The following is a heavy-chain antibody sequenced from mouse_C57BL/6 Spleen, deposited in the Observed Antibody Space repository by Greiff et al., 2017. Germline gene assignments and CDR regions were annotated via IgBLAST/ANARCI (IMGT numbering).Heavy chain of an antibody. Sequence: EVQLQESGPGLVKPSQSLSLTCSVTGYSITSGYYWNWIRQFPGNKLEWMGYISYDGSNNYNPSLKNRISITRDTSKNQFFLKLNSVTTEDPATYYCARDYDYEGAMDYWGQGTSVTVSS. CDR3: ARDYDYEGAMDY. D-gene: IGHD2-4*01. J-gene: IGHJ4*01. V-gene: IGHV3-6*01. CDR1: GYSITSGYY. CDR2: ISYDGSN.